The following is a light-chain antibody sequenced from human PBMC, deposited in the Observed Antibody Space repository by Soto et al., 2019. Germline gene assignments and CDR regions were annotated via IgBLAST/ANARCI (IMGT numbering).Light chain of an antibody. CDR2: DVS. CDR1: IRDIGGYNF. V-gene: IGLV2-11*01. CDR3: CSYAGSNTLA. Sequence: QSVLTQPRSVSGSPGQSITISCSGTIRDIGGYNFISWYQQHPGAAPKIIICDVSKRPSGVPDRFSGSTSGNTASLTISGRQAEDDAFYYCCSYAGSNTLAFGGGTQLTVL. J-gene: IGLJ2*01.